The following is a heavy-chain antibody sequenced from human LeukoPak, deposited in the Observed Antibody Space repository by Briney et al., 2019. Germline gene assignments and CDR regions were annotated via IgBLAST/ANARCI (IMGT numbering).Heavy chain of an antibody. J-gene: IGHJ3*02. CDR2: INHSGST. V-gene: IGHV4-34*01. Sequence: SETLSLTCAVYGGSFSGYYWSWIRQPPGKGLEWIGEINHSGSTNYNPSLKSRVTISVDTSKNQFSLKLSSVTAADTAVYYCARGGYSYGWQHAFDIWGQGTMVTVSS. CDR3: ARGGYSYGWQHAFDI. CDR1: GGSFSGYY. D-gene: IGHD5-18*01.